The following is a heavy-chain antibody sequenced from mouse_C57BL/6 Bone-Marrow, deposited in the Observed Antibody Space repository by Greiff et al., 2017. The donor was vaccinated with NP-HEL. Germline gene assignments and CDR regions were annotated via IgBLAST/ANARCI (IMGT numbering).Heavy chain of an antibody. J-gene: IGHJ4*01. CDR2: ISYSGST. CDR1: GYSITSDY. CDR3: ARSPLWLRRNYYAMDY. D-gene: IGHD2-2*01. V-gene: IGHV3-8*01. Sequence: EVHLVESGPGLAKPSQTLSLTCSVTGYSITSDYWNWLRKFPGNKLEYMGYISYSGSTYYNPSLKSRISITRDTSKNQYYLQLNSVTTEDTATYYCARSPLWLRRNYYAMDYWGQGTSVTVSS.